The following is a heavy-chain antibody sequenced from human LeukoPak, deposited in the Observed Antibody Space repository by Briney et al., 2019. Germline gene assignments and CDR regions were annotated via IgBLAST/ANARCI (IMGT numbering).Heavy chain of an antibody. CDR3: ATDYRVTSIAAAGTHFDYYMDV. J-gene: IGHJ6*03. V-gene: IGHV4-30-2*01. Sequence: SQTLSLTCTVSGGSISSGGYYWSWIRQPPGKGLEWIGYIYHSGSTYYNPSLKSRVTISVDRSKNQLSLKLSSVTAADTAVYYCATDYRVTSIAAAGTHFDYYMDVWGKGTTVTVSS. CDR1: GGSISSGGYY. D-gene: IGHD6-13*01. CDR2: IYHSGST.